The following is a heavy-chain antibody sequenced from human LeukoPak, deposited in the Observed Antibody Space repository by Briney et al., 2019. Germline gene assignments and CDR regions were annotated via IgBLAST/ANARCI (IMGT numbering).Heavy chain of an antibody. CDR3: AKVRASSAYGYYYFGIDV. V-gene: IGHV3-21*04. CDR1: GFTFSNAW. CDR2: ISSSSSYI. Sequence: GGSLRLSCAASGFTFSNAWMSWVRQAPGKGLEWVSSISSSSSYIYYADSVKGRFTISRDNAKNSLYLQMNSLRAEDTALFYCAKVRASSAYGYYYFGIDVWGQGTTVTVSS. D-gene: IGHD5-12*01. J-gene: IGHJ6*02.